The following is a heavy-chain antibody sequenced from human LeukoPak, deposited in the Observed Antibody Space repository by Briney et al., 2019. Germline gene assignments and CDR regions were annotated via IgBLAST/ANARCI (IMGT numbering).Heavy chain of an antibody. CDR2: ISFDGNNK. V-gene: IGHV3-30*03. CDR1: GLTFTNYG. D-gene: IGHD5-18*01. CDR3: ARESTAMAQGY. J-gene: IGHJ4*02. Sequence: GGSLRLSCEASGLTFTNYGFHWVRQAPGKGLEWLAVISFDGNNKFYADSVKGRFSISRDNSKNTLYLQMNSLRAEDTAVYYCARESTAMAQGYWGQGTLVTVSS.